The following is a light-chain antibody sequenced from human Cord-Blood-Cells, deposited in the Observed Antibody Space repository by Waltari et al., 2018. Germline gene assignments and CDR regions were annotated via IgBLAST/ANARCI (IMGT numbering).Light chain of an antibody. CDR1: QSISSY. CDR3: QQSYSTPVT. CDR2: SAS. V-gene: IGKV1-39*01. J-gene: IGKJ3*01. Sequence: DIQMTQSPSSLSASVGDRVTITCRASQSISSYFNWYQQKPGKAPKLLIYSASSLQSGVPSRFSGSGSGTDFTLTSSCLQPEDFATYYCQQSYSTPVTFGPGTKVDIK.